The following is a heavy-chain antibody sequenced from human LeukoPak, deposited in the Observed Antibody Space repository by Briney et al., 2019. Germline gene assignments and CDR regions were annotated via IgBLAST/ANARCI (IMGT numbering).Heavy chain of an antibody. CDR3: ARDRASMIVVIISPDAFDI. Sequence: VASVTVSCKPSGYTFTSYGISWVRQAPGQGLEWMGWISGYNGNTNYAQKFQGRVTMTTDTSTSTAYMEVRSLRSDDTAVYYCARDRASMIVVIISPDAFDIWGQGTMVTVSS. D-gene: IGHD3-22*01. CDR2: ISGYNGNT. J-gene: IGHJ3*02. CDR1: GYTFTSYG. V-gene: IGHV1-18*01.